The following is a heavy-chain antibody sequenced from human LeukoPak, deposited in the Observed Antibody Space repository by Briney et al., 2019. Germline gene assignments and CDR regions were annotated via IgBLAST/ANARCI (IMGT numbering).Heavy chain of an antibody. J-gene: IGHJ4*02. CDR3: AKGRGYCTGGSCYSDY. CDR1: GFTFSNYA. V-gene: IGHV3-23*01. Sequence: GGSLRLSCTASGFTFSNYAMSWVRQAPGKGLEWVSTISGSDGSTYYADSVKGRFTTSRDNSKNTLYLQMNSLRVEDTAIYYCAKGRGYCTGGSCYSDYWGQGTLVTVSS. D-gene: IGHD2-15*01. CDR2: ISGSDGST.